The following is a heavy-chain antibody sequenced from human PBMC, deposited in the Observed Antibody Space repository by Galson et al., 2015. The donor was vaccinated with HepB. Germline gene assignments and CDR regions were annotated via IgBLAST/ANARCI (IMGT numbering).Heavy chain of an antibody. J-gene: IGHJ6*02. D-gene: IGHD6-13*01. CDR1: GYTFTSYG. Sequence: SVKVSCKASGYTFTSYGISWVRQAPGQGLEWMGWISAYNGNTNYAQKLQGRVTMTTDTSTSTAYMELRSLRSDDTAVYYCARDRYSSSWFLSTNYYGMDVWGQGTTVTVSS. V-gene: IGHV1-18*01. CDR3: ARDRYSSSWFLSTNYYGMDV. CDR2: ISAYNGNT.